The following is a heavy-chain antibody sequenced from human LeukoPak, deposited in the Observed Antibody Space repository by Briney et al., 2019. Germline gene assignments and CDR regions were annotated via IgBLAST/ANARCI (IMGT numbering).Heavy chain of an antibody. J-gene: IGHJ5*02. CDR2: IYYSGST. Sequence: SETLSLTCTVSGGSISSGDYYWSWIRQPPGKGLEWIGYIYYSGSTYYNPSLKSRVTISVDTSKNQFSLKLSSVTAADTAVYYCARSPRCSSTSCYTNWFDPWGQGTLVTVSS. V-gene: IGHV4-30-4*08. D-gene: IGHD2-2*02. CDR3: ARSPRCSSTSCYTNWFDP. CDR1: GGSISSGDYY.